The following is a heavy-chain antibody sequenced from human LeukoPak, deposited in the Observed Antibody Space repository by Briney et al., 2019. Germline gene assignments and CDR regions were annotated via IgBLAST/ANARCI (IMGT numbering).Heavy chain of an antibody. CDR3: ARDFAYSSSSYFDY. CDR2: IYYSGST. J-gene: IGHJ4*02. Sequence: SETLSLTCTGSGVSISSYYWSWIRQPPGKRLKWIGYIYYSGSTSYNPSLKRRVTISVDSTKNQIARELSSGTGADTAVYYCARDFAYSSSSYFDYWDRGSLVTVSS. V-gene: IGHV4-59*01. D-gene: IGHD6-6*01. CDR1: GVSISSYY.